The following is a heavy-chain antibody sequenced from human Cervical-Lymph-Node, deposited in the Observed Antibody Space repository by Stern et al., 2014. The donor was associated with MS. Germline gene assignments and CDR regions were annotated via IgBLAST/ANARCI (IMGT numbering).Heavy chain of an antibody. J-gene: IGHJ6*02. Sequence: EVQLVESGGGLVQPGGSLRVSCAASGFIFSRYWMSWVRQAPGKGLEWVAQIKQDGTEKHYGDSVKGRFTISRDNLKNSLYLQMHSLRAEDTAVYYCARDYDFWSGYSSYYYGLDVWGQGTTVTVSS. CDR3: ARDYDFWSGYSSYYYGLDV. CDR2: IKQDGTEK. CDR1: GFIFSRYW. V-gene: IGHV3-7*01. D-gene: IGHD3-3*01.